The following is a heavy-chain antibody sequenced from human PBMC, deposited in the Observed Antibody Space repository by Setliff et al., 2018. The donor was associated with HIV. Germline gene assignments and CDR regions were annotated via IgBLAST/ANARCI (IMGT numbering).Heavy chain of an antibody. CDR3: ARLCSNGVCRPVGDHVFDV. D-gene: IGHD2-8*01. CDR1: GAGISGYS. V-gene: IGHV4-4*09. CDR2: IDSNGRP. Sequence: LSLTCIVSGAGISGYSWSWIRQPPGKGLGWIGDIDSNGRPNYNTSLNSRLTVSADPSKNQISMKLSSVTAADTAIYYCARLCSNGVCRPVGDHVFDVWGQGTMVTVSS. J-gene: IGHJ3*01.